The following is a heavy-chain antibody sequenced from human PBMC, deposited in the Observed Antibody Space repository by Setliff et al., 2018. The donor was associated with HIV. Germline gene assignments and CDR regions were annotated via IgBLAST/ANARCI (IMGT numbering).Heavy chain of an antibody. D-gene: IGHD3-10*01. J-gene: IGHJ6*03. CDR1: GESFSGYY. CDR3: ARSGFGYYYYMDV. Sequence: SETLSLTCAVYGESFSGYYWTWIRQPAGKGLEWLGEINHSGRARYNPSLKSRVTMSVDTSNHQFSLKLRSVTAADTAVYYCARSGFGYYYYMDVWGKGTTVTVSS. V-gene: IGHV4-34*01. CDR2: INHSGRA.